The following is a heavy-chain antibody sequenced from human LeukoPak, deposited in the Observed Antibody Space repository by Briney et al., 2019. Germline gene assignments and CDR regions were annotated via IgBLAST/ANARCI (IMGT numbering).Heavy chain of an antibody. J-gene: IGHJ4*02. CDR3: ARGVAGGYYFDY. CDR1: GLTFSSYE. Sequence: GGSLRLSCAASGLTFSSYEMNWVRQAPGKGLEWVSYISSSGSTIYYADSVKGRFTISRDNAKNSLYLQMNSLRAEDTAVYYCARGVAGGYYFDYWGQGTLVTVSS. CDR2: ISSSGSTI. D-gene: IGHD6-19*01. V-gene: IGHV3-48*03.